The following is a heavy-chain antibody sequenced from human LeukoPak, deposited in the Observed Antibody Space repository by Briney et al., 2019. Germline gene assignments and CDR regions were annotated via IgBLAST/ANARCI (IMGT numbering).Heavy chain of an antibody. D-gene: IGHD3-3*01. J-gene: IGHJ6*03. CDR3: AKVRTVMEWLSLYYMDV. V-gene: IGHV3-23*01. CDR2: IRGSGGST. CDR1: GFSFSSYA. Sequence: GGSLRLSCAASGFSFSSYAMNWVRQAPGKGLEWVSVIRGSGGSTYYSDSVKGRFTISRDNSKNTMYLQMNSLRAEDTAVYYCAKVRTVMEWLSLYYMDVWGKGTTVTVSS.